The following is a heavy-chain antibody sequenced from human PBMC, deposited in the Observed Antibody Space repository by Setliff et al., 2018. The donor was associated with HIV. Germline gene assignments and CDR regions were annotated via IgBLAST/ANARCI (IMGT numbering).Heavy chain of an antibody. V-gene: IGHV3-7*01. CDR2: IKYDGSEK. Sequence: PSETLSLTCTVSGFTFSSCWMSWVRQAPGKGLEWVANIKYDGSEKYYVGSVKGRFTISRDNSKNTLYLQMTSLRAEDTAVYYCAKGYGYNIDYWGQGTLVTVSS. CDR3: AKGYGYNIDY. D-gene: IGHD5-12*01. CDR1: GFTFSSCW. J-gene: IGHJ4*02.